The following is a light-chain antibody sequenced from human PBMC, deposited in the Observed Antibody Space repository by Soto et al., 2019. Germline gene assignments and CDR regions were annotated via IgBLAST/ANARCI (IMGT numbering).Light chain of an antibody. J-gene: IGKJ1*01. Sequence: DLPMTQSPSSLSASVGDRVTITCRASQSISNYLNWYQQKPGKAPKLLMYAASSLQSGVPSRCSGSGSVTAITLTISCLHPEEFATYDCEQSYSTPRTFGQGTKVEIK. CDR1: QSISNY. CDR2: AAS. CDR3: EQSYSTPRT. V-gene: IGKV1-39*01.